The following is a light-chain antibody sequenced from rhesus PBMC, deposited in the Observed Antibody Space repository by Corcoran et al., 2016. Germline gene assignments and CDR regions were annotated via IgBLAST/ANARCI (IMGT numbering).Light chain of an antibody. CDR2: AAP. CDR3: LQDYTSPLT. V-gene: IGKV1-94*01. CDR1: QGINKE. J-gene: IGKJ4*01. Sequence: DIHMTQSPSSLSASVGDRVTVTCRASQGINKELSWYPQKQGKAPTLLIYAAPSLQKGVSSRFSGSGSGTDYTLTISSLQPEDVATYYCLQDYTSPLTFGGGTKVEIK.